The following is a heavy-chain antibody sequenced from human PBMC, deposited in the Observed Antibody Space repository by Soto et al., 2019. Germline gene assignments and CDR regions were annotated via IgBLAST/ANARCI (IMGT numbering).Heavy chain of an antibody. V-gene: IGHV1-46*01. Sequence: ASVKVSCKASGYSFTSYYMHWVRQAAGQGLEWMGIINPSGGSASYAQRFQGRVTMTEDTSTDTAYMELSSLRSEDTAVYYCATDKGSGSYYVSGYYYGMDVWGQGTTVTVSS. CDR2: INPSGGSA. CDR1: GYSFTSYY. J-gene: IGHJ6*02. CDR3: ATDKGSGSYYVSGYYYGMDV. D-gene: IGHD3-10*01.